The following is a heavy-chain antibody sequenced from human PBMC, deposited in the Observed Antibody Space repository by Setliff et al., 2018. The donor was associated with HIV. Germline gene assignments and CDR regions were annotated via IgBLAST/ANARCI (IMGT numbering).Heavy chain of an antibody. CDR2: IVVGSYNT. J-gene: IGHJ6*03. CDR1: GFTFTNSA. CDR3: AAASNRRVRGVNLHYYYYMDV. V-gene: IGHV1-58*02. Sequence: SVKVSCKASGFTFTNSAMQWVRQARGQRLEWIGWIVVGSYNTNYAQKFQERVTITRDLSTSTAYMELSSLRSEDTAVYYCAAASNRRVRGVNLHYYYYMDVWGKGTTVAVSS. D-gene: IGHD3-10*01.